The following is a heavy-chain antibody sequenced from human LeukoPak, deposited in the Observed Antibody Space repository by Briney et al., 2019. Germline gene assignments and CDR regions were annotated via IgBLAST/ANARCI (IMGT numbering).Heavy chain of an antibody. D-gene: IGHD3-3*01. Sequence: GGSLRLSCAASGFTFSSYAMHWVRQAPGKGLEWVAVISYDGSNKYYADSVKGRFTISRDNSKNTLYLQMNSLRAEDTAVYYCARDLNWLDFWTYSMDVWGQGTTVTVSS. CDR1: GFTFSSYA. J-gene: IGHJ6*02. CDR2: ISYDGSNK. CDR3: ARDLNWLDFWTYSMDV. V-gene: IGHV3-30-3*01.